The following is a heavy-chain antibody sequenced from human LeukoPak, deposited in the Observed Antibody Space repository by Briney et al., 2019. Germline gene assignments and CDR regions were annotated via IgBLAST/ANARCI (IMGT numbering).Heavy chain of an antibody. D-gene: IGHD3-22*01. CDR3: AKENGDSSGYYYNNWFDP. Sequence: GSLRLSCAASGFTFSSYAMSWVRQAPGKGLEWVSAISGSGGSTYYADSVKGRFTISRDNSKNTLYLQMNSLRAEDTAVYYCAKENGDSSGYYYNNWFDPWGQGTLVTVSS. CDR1: GFTFSSYA. J-gene: IGHJ5*02. V-gene: IGHV3-23*01. CDR2: ISGSGGST.